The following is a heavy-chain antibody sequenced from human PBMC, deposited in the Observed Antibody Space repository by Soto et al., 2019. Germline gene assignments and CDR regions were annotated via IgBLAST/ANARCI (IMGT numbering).Heavy chain of an antibody. CDR2: ASARNTNT. J-gene: IGHJ5*02. CDR1: GFTFSSHV. Sequence: EVQLLESGGGLVQPGGSLRLSCAASGFTFSSHVMSWVRQAPGKGLEWVSAASARNTNTYYADSVRGRFTISRDNSKSTVYLQLDSLRVEDTAVYLCARDVTSHGPRGYSSAWYGWFDPWGQGTLVVVSS. D-gene: IGHD6-19*01. CDR3: ARDVTSHGPRGYSSAWYGWFDP. V-gene: IGHV3-23*01.